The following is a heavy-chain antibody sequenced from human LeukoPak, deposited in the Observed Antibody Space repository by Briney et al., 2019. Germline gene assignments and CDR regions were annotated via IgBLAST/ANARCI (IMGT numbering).Heavy chain of an antibody. D-gene: IGHD6-13*01. J-gene: IGHJ5*02. CDR2: IYYSGST. CDR3: AREELGIAAAGTGNWFDP. Sequence: SETLSLTCTVSGGSISGDHWNWIRQPPGKGLEWIGYIYYSGSTNYNPSLKSRVTISIDTSKNQFSLKLSSVTAADTAVYYCAREELGIAAAGTGNWFDPWGQGTLVTVSS. CDR1: GGSISGDH. V-gene: IGHV4-59*12.